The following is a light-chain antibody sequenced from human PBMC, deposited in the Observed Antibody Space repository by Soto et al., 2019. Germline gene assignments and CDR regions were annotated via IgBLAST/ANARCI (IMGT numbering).Light chain of an antibody. CDR2: QNT. Sequence: SYELTQPPSVSVSPGQTASITCSGDKLGHNYASWYQQKPGQSPLLVIYQNTKRPSGIPERFSGSNSGNTATLTISGTQAMDEADYYCQAWDSGVVFGGGTKLTVL. J-gene: IGLJ2*01. V-gene: IGLV3-1*01. CDR3: QAWDSGVV. CDR1: KLGHNY.